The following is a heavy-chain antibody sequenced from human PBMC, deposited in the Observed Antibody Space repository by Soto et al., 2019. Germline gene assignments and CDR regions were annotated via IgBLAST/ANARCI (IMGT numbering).Heavy chain of an antibody. D-gene: IGHD6-19*01. CDR1: GLTFSSYA. J-gene: IGHJ4*02. Sequence: EVQLVESGGGLVQPGGSLRLSCAASGLTFSSYAMHWVRQAPGKGLEYVSAISSNGGSTYYANSVKGRFTISRDNSKNTLYLQMGSLRAEDMAVYYCAREGGGSGWYYFDYWGQGTLVTVSS. CDR2: ISSNGGST. V-gene: IGHV3-64*01. CDR3: AREGGGSGWYYFDY.